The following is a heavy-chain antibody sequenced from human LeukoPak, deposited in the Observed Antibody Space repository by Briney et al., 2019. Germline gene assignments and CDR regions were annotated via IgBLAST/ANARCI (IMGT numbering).Heavy chain of an antibody. V-gene: IGHV1-8*03. CDR3: AREPYGGNSFDY. CDR2: MNPNSGNT. Sequence: GASVKVSCKASGYTFTSYDINWVRQATGQGLEWMGWMNPNSGNTGYAQKFQGRVTITRNTSISTAYMELSSLRSEDTAVYYCAREPYGGNSFDYWGQGTLVTVSS. CDR1: GYTFTSYD. D-gene: IGHD4-23*01. J-gene: IGHJ4*02.